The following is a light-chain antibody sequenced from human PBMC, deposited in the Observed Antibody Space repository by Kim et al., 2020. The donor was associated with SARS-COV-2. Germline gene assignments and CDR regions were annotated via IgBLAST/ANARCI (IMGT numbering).Light chain of an antibody. CDR1: QGISSY. J-gene: IGKJ4*01. CDR2: AAC. V-gene: IGKV1-9*01. CDR3: QQLNSYPRLT. Sequence: DIQLTQSPSFLSASVVDRVTITFRASQGISSYLAWYQQKPGKAAKLLINAACTLQSGVPSRFSGSGSGTEFTRTISSLHPADIATYYCQQLNSYPRLTFGGGTKVDIK.